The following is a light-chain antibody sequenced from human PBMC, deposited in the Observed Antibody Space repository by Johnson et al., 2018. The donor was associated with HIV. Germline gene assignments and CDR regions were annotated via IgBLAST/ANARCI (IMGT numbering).Light chain of an antibody. V-gene: IGLV1-51*02. CDR1: SSNIGDNY. J-gene: IGLJ1*01. CDR3: GTWDSSLRAGDV. CDR2: ENN. Sequence: QSVLTQPPSVSAAPGQKVTISCSGSSSNIGDNYVSWYQQLPGTAPKVLIYENNERPSGIPDRFSGSRSGTSATLGITGLQTGDEADYYCGTWDSSLRAGDVFGTGTKGTVL.